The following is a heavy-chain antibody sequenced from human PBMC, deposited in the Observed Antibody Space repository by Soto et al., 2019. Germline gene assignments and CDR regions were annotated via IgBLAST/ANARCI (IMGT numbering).Heavy chain of an antibody. D-gene: IGHD6-13*01. J-gene: IGHJ6*02. CDR3: ARGSMIGIAAAGRGYYGMDV. CDR1: GGSISSYY. V-gene: IGHV4-4*07. Sequence: SETLSLTCTVSGGSISSYYWSWIRQPAGKGLEWIGRIYTSGSTNYNPSLKSRVTMSVDTSKNQFSLKLSSVTAADTAVYYCARGSMIGIAAAGRGYYGMDVWGQGTTVTVSS. CDR2: IYTSGST.